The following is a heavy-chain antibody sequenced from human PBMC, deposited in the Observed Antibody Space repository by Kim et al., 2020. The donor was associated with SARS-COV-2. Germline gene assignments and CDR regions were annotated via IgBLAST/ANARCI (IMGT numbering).Heavy chain of an antibody. CDR1: GGTFSSYA. CDR2: IIPIFGTA. J-gene: IGHJ6*02. V-gene: IGHV1-69*06. CDR3: ARGPVGAPYYYYGMDV. D-gene: IGHD1-26*01. Sequence: SVKVSCKASGGTFSSYAISWVRQAPGQGLEWMGGIIPIFGTANYAQKFQGRVTITADKSTSTAYMELSSLRSEDTAVYYCARGPVGAPYYYYGMDVWGQGTTVTVSS.